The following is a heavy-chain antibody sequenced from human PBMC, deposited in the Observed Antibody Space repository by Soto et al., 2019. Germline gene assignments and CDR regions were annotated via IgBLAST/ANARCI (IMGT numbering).Heavy chain of an antibody. CDR2: ISGSGGST. J-gene: IGHJ5*02. Sequence: GGSLRLSCAASGFTFSSYAMSWVRQAPGKGLEWVSAISGSGGSTYYADSVKGRFTMSGDNSKNTLYLQMNSLRAEDTAVYYCAKDSPAYCSGGSCGWFDPWGQGTLVTVSS. CDR1: GFTFSSYA. D-gene: IGHD2-15*01. CDR3: AKDSPAYCSGGSCGWFDP. V-gene: IGHV3-23*01.